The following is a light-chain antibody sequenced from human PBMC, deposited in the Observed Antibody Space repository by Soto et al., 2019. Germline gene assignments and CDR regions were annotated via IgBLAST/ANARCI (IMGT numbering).Light chain of an antibody. CDR2: DAS. J-gene: IGKJ2*01. Sequence: EIVLTQSPAPLSLSPGERATLSCRASQSVSSSLAWYQQKPGQAPRLLMYDASNRATGIPARFSGSGSGTDFTLTISSLEPEDFAVDYCQQRSNWPPTFGQGTKLEIK. CDR1: QSVSSS. V-gene: IGKV3-11*01. CDR3: QQRSNWPPT.